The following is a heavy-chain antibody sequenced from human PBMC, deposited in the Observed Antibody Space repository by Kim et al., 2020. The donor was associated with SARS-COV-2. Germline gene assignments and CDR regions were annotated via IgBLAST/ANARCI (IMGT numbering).Heavy chain of an antibody. CDR1: GFTFSSHA. Sequence: GGSLRLSCAASGFTFSSHAMSWVRQAPGKRLEWISAISGSGGRSVDIHYADSVKGRFTISRDNSRNTLYLQINSLRAEDTAVYFCAKGGISLVRGSFDYWGPGTLVTVSS. J-gene: IGHJ4*02. V-gene: IGHV3-23*01. CDR3: AKGGISLVRGSFDY. CDR2: ISGSGGRSVDI. D-gene: IGHD3-10*01.